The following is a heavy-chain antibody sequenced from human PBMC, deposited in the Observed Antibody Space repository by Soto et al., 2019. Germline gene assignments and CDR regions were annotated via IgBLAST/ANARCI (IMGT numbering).Heavy chain of an antibody. CDR2: IYHSGST. Sequence: SETLSLTCTVSGGSISSGGYYWSWIRQHPGKGLEWIAYIYHSGSTYYNPSLKSRATISVDTSKNQFSLNLSSVTAADTAVYYCARTHLPDSTLDYWGQGTLVTVSS. CDR3: ARTHLPDSTLDY. J-gene: IGHJ4*02. D-gene: IGHD2-15*01. V-gene: IGHV4-31*03. CDR1: GGSISSGGYY.